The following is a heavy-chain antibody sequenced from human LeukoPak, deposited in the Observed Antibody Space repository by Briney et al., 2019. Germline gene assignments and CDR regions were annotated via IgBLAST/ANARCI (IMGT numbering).Heavy chain of an antibody. CDR2: IYPGDSDT. D-gene: IGHD2-2*01. V-gene: IGHV5-51*01. Sequence: GEPLKISCKGSGYSFTSFWIGWVRQMPGKGLEWMGIIYPGDSDTRYSPSFQAQVTISADKSISPAYLQWSSLKASDTAMYYCARGREYQLLVFDYWGQGTLVTVSS. CDR3: ARGREYQLLVFDY. J-gene: IGHJ4*02. CDR1: GYSFTSFW.